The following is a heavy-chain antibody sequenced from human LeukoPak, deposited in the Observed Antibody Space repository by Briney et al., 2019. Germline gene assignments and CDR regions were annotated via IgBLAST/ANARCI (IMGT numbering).Heavy chain of an antibody. CDR1: GYTFSSYD. V-gene: IGHV1-69*13. D-gene: IGHD3-10*01. Sequence: ASVKVSCKASGYTFSSYDINWVRQAPGQGLEWMGGIIPIFGTANYAQKFQGRVTITADESTSTAYMELSSLRSEDTAAYYCAREYYYGSGSGRFDYWGQGTLVTVSS. CDR3: AREYYYGSGSGRFDY. J-gene: IGHJ4*02. CDR2: IIPIFGTA.